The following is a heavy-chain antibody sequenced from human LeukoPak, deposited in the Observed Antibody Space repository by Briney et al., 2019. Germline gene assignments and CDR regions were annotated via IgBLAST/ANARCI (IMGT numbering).Heavy chain of an antibody. V-gene: IGHV4-30-4*08. CDR3: ARCIAVAGYNWFDP. CDR1: GGSVSSGRYH. J-gene: IGHJ5*02. CDR2: IYYTGST. Sequence: PSQTLSLTCTVSGGSVSSGRYHWSWIRQHPGEALEWIGYIYYTGSTYYNPSLKSRVTISVDTSKNQFSLKLSSVTAADTAVYYCARCIAVAGYNWFDPWGQGTLVTVSS. D-gene: IGHD6-19*01.